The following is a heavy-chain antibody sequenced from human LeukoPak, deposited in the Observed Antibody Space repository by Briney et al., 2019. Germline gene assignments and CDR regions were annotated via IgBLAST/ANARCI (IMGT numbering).Heavy chain of an antibody. CDR2: INPNNGGT. Sequence: ASVKVSCKASGYTFTDYYVHWVRQAPGQGLEWMGWINPNNGGTNYAQKFQGRVTMTRDTSISTAYMELSSLTPDDTAVYYCARAGGGLDYWGQGTLVIVSS. CDR3: ARAGGGLDY. D-gene: IGHD3-16*01. CDR1: GYTFTDYY. V-gene: IGHV1-2*02. J-gene: IGHJ4*02.